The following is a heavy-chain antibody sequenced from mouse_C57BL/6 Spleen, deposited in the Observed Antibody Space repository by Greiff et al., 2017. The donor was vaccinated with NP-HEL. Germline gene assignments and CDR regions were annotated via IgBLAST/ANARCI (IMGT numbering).Heavy chain of an antibody. CDR2: IDPSDSST. CDR1: GYTFTSYW. V-gene: IGHV1-69*01. J-gene: IGHJ1*03. Sequence: VKLQQPGPELVMPGASVKLSCKASGYTFTSYWMHWVKQRPGQGLEWIGEIDPSDSSTNYNQKFKGKSTLTVDESSSTAYMQLSSLTSEDSAVYYCARGIDYDGYFDVWGTGTTVTVSS. D-gene: IGHD2-4*01. CDR3: ARGIDYDGYFDV.